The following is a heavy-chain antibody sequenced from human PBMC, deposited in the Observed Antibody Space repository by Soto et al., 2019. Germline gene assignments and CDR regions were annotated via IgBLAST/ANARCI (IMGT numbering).Heavy chain of an antibody. CDR3: AADWSNRPFDF. CDR1: GFTLTSAD. D-gene: IGHD3-3*01. J-gene: IGHJ4*02. CDR2: IVGGSGST. V-gene: IGHV1-58*01. Sequence: QMQLVQSGPEVKKPGTSVKVSCKASGFTLTSADVQWVRQTRGQRLEWIGGIVGGSGSTNYAQQFQGRLAITRDMSTSTVYMELSSLRSEDTAVYYCAADWSNRPFDFWGQGTLVTVSS.